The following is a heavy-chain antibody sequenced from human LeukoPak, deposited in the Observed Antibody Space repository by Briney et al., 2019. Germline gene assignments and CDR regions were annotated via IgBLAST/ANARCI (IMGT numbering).Heavy chain of an antibody. CDR1: GFTFSSYG. J-gene: IGHJ6*03. CDR2: ISYDGSNK. V-gene: IGHV3-30*19. Sequence: PGGSLRLSCAASGFTFSSYGMHWVRQAPGKGLEWVAVISYDGSNKYYADSVKGRFTISRDNSKNTLYLQMNSLRAEDTAVYYCARDRLYSSSWLYYYYYYMDVWGKGTTVTVSS. CDR3: ARDRLYSSSWLYYYYYYMDV. D-gene: IGHD6-13*01.